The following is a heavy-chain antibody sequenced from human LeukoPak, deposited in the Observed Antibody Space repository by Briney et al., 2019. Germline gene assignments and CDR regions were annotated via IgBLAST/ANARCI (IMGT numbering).Heavy chain of an antibody. V-gene: IGHV3-23*01. J-gene: IGHJ4*02. CDR2: IFPSGGEI. Sequence: GGSLRLSCAASGFTFSTFAMIWVRQPPGKGLEWVSSIFPSGGEIHYADSVKGRFTIFRDNSKSTLTLQMNSLRAEDTAVYYCARGIYGSGSYLDYWGQGTLVTVSS. D-gene: IGHD3-10*01. CDR1: GFTFSTFA. CDR3: ARGIYGSGSYLDY.